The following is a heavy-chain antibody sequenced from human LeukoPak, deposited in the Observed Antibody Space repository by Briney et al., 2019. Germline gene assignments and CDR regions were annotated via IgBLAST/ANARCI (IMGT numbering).Heavy chain of an antibody. Sequence: KSSETLSLTCTVSGGSISSSSYYWGWIRQPPGKGLEWIGSIYYSGSTYYNPSLRSRVTISVDTSKNQFSLKLSSVTAADTAVYYCARDQTFGYSSSWGQGTLVTVSS. V-gene: IGHV4-39*07. J-gene: IGHJ4*02. CDR1: GGSISSSSYY. CDR3: ARDQTFGYSSS. D-gene: IGHD6-13*01. CDR2: IYYSGST.